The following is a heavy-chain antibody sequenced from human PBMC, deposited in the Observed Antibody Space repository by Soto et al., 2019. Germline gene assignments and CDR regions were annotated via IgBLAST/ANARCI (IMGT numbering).Heavy chain of an antibody. Sequence: ASVKVSCKASGYTLTELSMHWVRQAPGKGLEWMGGFDPEDGETIYAQKFQGRVTMTEDTSTDTAYMELSSLRSEDTAVYYCATDPVRVSSGFQDRFDPWGQGTLVTVSS. D-gene: IGHD6-19*01. CDR1: GYTLTELS. CDR2: FDPEDGET. V-gene: IGHV1-24*01. J-gene: IGHJ5*02. CDR3: ATDPVRVSSGFQDRFDP.